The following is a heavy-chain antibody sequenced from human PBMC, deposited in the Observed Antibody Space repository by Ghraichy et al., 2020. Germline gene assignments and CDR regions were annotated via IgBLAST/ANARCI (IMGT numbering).Heavy chain of an antibody. D-gene: IGHD2-2*01. CDR2: INEDGIVT. CDR1: GVTLSRDW. CDR3: ARVRVGCSTDICYPP. J-gene: IGHJ5*01. Sequence: GGSLRLSCAASGVTLSRDWMSWVRKVPGKGPEWLANINEDGIVTNYVDSVKGRFTLSRENAKNSIYLEMNSLRAEDTAVYYCARVRVGCSTDICYPPWGQGTLVTVSS. V-gene: IGHV3-7*03.